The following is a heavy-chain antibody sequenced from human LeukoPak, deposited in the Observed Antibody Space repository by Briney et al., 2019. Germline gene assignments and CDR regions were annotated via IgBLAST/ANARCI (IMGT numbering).Heavy chain of an antibody. V-gene: IGHV1-8*01. Sequence: ASVKVSCKASVYTFTSYDINWVRQATGQGLEWMGWMNPNSGNTGYAQKFQGRVTMTRNTSISTAYMELSSLRSEDTAVYYCARGAYYDSSGYYYVFDYWGQGTLVTVSS. CDR3: ARGAYYDSSGYYYVFDY. D-gene: IGHD3-22*01. J-gene: IGHJ4*02. CDR1: VYTFTSYD. CDR2: MNPNSGNT.